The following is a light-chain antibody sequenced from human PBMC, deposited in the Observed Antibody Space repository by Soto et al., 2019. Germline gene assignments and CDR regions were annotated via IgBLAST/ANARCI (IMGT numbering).Light chain of an antibody. V-gene: IGKV1-8*01. CDR3: QHHYSYAWT. CDR2: AAF. CDR1: QDIRDY. J-gene: IGKJ1*01. Sequence: AIRMTQSPSSLSASTGDRDTITCRASQDIRDYLVWDQQKPGKDHKVLIHAAFTLQGGVSSRFSGSRSGTQFTLTINSLQPEDFATYYCQHHYSYAWTFDQGTKVEV.